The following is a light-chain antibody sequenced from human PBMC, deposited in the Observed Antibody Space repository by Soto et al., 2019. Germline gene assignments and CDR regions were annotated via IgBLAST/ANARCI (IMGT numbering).Light chain of an antibody. CDR1: QGISNK. CDR2: GAS. Sequence: DIEMTQSPSSLSASVGETATITCRTSQGISNKLAWYQQKPGKAPQLLIYGASTLNSGVPTGFSGSESGTDFILTISSLQPEDFATYYCQKYDTAPLTFGGGTKVEIK. CDR3: QKYDTAPLT. J-gene: IGKJ4*01. V-gene: IGKV1-27*01.